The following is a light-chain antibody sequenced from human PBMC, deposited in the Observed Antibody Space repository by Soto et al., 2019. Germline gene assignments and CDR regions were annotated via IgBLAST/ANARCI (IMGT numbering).Light chain of an antibody. CDR1: QSVRSSH. J-gene: IGKJ4*01. CDR3: QQYSSSPLT. V-gene: IGKV3-20*01. Sequence: EIVLTQSPGTLSLSPGERATLSCRASQSVRSSHLAWYQQMPGQAPRLLIYGASNSATGIPDRFSGSGSGTDFTLTISRLEPEDFAVYSCQQYSSSPLTFGGGTKVEIK. CDR2: GAS.